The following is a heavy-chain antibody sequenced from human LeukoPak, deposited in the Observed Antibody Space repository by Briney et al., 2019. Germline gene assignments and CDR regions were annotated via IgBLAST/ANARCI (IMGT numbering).Heavy chain of an antibody. D-gene: IGHD4-17*01. Sequence: WASVKVSCKASGYTFTSYGISWVRQAPGQGLEWMGWISAYNGNTNYAQKLQGRVTMTTDTSTSTAYMELRSLRSDDTAVYYCARGPYGDTEDAAFDIWGQGTMVTVSS. CDR1: GYTFTSYG. CDR2: ISAYNGNT. J-gene: IGHJ3*02. CDR3: ARGPYGDTEDAAFDI. V-gene: IGHV1-18*01.